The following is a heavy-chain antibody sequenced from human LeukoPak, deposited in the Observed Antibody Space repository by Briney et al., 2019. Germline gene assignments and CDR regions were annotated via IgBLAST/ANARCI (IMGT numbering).Heavy chain of an antibody. CDR3: ARVISDSSSWFFDY. CDR2: IYHSGGT. J-gene: IGHJ4*02. CDR1: GDSLNNYY. V-gene: IGHV4-59*12. D-gene: IGHD6-13*01. Sequence: PSETLSLTRTVSGDSLNNYYWSWIRQPPGKGLEWIGYIYHSGGTHYNPSLKGRVTISVDRSQNQLFLRLSSVAAADTAVYYCARVISDSSSWFFDYWGQGTLVTVSS.